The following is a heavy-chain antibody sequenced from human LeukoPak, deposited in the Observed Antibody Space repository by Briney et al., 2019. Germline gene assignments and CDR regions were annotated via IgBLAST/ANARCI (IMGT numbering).Heavy chain of an antibody. J-gene: IGHJ4*02. V-gene: IGHV3-69-1*02. CDR1: GFTFSDYS. CDR3: ARAIRL. Sequence: SGGSLRLSCTASGFTFSDYSVNWVRQAPGKGLEWVSCITGISDIYYADSVKGRFTISRDNAKNPVYLQMNSLGAEDTGIYYCARAIRLWGQGTLVSVSS. D-gene: IGHD1-1*01. CDR2: ITGISDI.